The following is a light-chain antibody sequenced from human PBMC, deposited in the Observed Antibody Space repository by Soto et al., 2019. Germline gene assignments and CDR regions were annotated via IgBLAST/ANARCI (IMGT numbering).Light chain of an antibody. CDR1: RGLRSW. V-gene: IGKV1D-12*01. J-gene: IGKJ4*01. CDR2: AAS. CDR3: QQAQSFPLT. Sequence: DIQMTQSPSSVSASVGDRVTITCRASRGLRSWLAWYQQKPGKAPKLLIYAASRLQSGVPPRFSGSESGTEFTLTIDNLQPEDFATYYCQQAQSFPLTFGGGTKVETK.